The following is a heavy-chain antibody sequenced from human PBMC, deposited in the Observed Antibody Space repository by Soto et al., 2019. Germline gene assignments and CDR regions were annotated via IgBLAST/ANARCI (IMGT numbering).Heavy chain of an antibody. D-gene: IGHD1-7*01. CDR1: GFTFSSYA. CDR3: ARKEGFNWNYAWFDP. V-gene: IGHV3-23*01. CDR2: ISYSGGST. J-gene: IGHJ5*02. Sequence: PGGSLRLSCAASGFTFSSYAMSWVRQAPGKGLEWVSAISYSGGSTYYADSVKGRFTISRDNSKNTLYLQMNSLRAEDTAVYYCARKEGFNWNYAWFDPWGQGTLVTVS.